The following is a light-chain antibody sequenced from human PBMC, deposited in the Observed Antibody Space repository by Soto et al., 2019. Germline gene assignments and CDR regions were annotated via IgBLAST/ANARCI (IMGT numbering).Light chain of an antibody. CDR3: SSYAGSNNFV. V-gene: IGLV2-8*01. J-gene: IGLJ1*01. CDR2: EVT. Sequence: QSVLTXPPSASGSPGQSVTISCTGTSSDVGDYNYVSWYQQHPGKAPKLMIYEVTKRPSGVPDRFSGSKSGNTASLTVSGLQAEDEADYYCSSYAGSNNFVFGTGTKVTVL. CDR1: SSDVGDYNY.